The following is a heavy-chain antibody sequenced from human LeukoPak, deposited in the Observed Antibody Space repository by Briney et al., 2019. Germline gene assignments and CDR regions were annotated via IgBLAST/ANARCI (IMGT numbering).Heavy chain of an antibody. Sequence: PGGSLRLSCAASGFTFSSYAMSWVRQAPGKGLEWVSAISGSGGSTYYADSVKGRFTISRDNSKNTLYLQMNSLRAEDTAVYYCAKMGGTQSPFPEYFQHWGQGTLVTVSS. CDR3: AKMGGTQSPFPEYFQH. CDR2: ISGSGGST. D-gene: IGHD6-19*01. CDR1: GFTFSSYA. J-gene: IGHJ1*01. V-gene: IGHV3-23*01.